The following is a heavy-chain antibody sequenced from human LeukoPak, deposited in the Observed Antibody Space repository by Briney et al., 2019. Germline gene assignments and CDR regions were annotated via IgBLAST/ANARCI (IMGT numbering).Heavy chain of an antibody. CDR3: ARDQTVGVTTGGYCDS. Sequence: PGGSLRLSCAASGFTFSSYAMRWVRQAPGKGLEWVAVISYDGNNRYYADSVKGRFTISRDDSRSTLFLQMNSLGAEDTALYFCARDQTVGVTTGGYCDSWGQGTLVTVSS. D-gene: IGHD1-26*01. V-gene: IGHV3-30-3*01. CDR1: GFTFSSYA. J-gene: IGHJ4*02. CDR2: ISYDGNNR.